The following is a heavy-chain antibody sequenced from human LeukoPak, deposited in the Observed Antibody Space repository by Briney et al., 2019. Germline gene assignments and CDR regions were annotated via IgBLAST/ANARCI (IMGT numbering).Heavy chain of an antibody. CDR3: ARDPGITGGGGAPNWFDP. Sequence: SETLSLTCTVSGGSISSSSYYWGWIRQPPGKGLEWIGSIHYSGSTYYNPSLKSRVTISVDTSKNQFSLKLSSVTAADTAVYYWARDPGITGGGGAPNWFDPWGQGTLVTVSS. J-gene: IGHJ5*02. V-gene: IGHV4-39*07. CDR1: GGSISSSSYY. CDR2: IHYSGST. D-gene: IGHD1-20*01.